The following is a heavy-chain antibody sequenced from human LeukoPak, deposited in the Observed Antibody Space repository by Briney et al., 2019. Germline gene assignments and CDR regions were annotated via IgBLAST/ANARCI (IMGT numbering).Heavy chain of an antibody. V-gene: IGHV4-34*01. CDR1: GGSFSGYY. CDR2: INRSGST. D-gene: IGHD3-3*01. Sequence: PSETLSLTCAVYGGSFSGYYWSWIRQPPGKGLEWIGEINRSGSTNYNPSLKSRVTISVDTSKHRFSLQLSSVIAADTAVYYCARGPKYYDFWSGYYTNWFDPWGQGTLVTVSS. CDR3: ARGPKYYDFWSGYYTNWFDP. J-gene: IGHJ5*02.